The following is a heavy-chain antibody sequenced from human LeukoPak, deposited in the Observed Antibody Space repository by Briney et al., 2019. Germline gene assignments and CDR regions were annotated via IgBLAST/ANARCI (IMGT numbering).Heavy chain of an antibody. D-gene: IGHD5-12*01. J-gene: IGHJ1*01. CDR1: GFTFGDST. V-gene: IGHV3-49*03. CDR2: VRTKAYGGTR. CDR3: TRGAYGFFQH. Sequence: GGSLRLSCTASGFTFGDSTMTWFRQAPGKGLEWVGFVRTKAYGGTREYAASVKGRFTISRDDSKSIAYLQMNSLKTEDTAVYHCTRGAYGFFQHWGQGTLVTVSS.